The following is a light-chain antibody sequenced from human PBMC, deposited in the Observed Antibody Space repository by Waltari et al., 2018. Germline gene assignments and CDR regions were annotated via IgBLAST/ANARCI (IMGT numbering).Light chain of an antibody. CDR3: QQYYNYPYT. Sequence: AIRMTQSPSSFSASTGDRVTMTCRASQGINTYVAWYQQKPGKDPNLLIYAASTLQSGVPSRFSGSGSGTDFTLTISCLQSEDFATYYCQQYYNYPYTFGQGTKVEIK. CDR1: QGINTY. CDR2: AAS. V-gene: IGKV1-8*01. J-gene: IGKJ2*01.